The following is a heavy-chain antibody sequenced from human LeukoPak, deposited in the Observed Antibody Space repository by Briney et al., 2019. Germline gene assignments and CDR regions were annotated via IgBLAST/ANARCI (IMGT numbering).Heavy chain of an antibody. CDR2: INHGGST. CDR1: RGSFSGYY. Sequence: SETLSLTCAVYRGSFSGYYWSWIRQPPGKGLEWIGEINHGGSTNYNPSLKSRVTMSLDTSKNHFSLKLSSVTAADTAVYYCARQGRYFDYWGQGTLVPVSS. J-gene: IGHJ4*02. V-gene: IGHV4-34*01. CDR3: ARQGRYFDY.